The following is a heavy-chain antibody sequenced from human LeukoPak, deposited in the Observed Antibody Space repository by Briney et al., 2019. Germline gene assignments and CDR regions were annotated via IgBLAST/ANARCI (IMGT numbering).Heavy chain of an antibody. CDR1: GFTFSSYA. CDR3: ARAAGEWDLRGAFDI. Sequence: GGSLRLSCAASGFTFSSYAMHWVRQAPGKGLEYVSAISSNGGSTYYANSVKGRFTISRDNSKNTLYLQMGSLRAEDTAVYYCARAAGEWDLRGAFDIWGQGTMVTVSS. V-gene: IGHV3-64*01. J-gene: IGHJ3*02. CDR2: ISSNGGST. D-gene: IGHD1-26*01.